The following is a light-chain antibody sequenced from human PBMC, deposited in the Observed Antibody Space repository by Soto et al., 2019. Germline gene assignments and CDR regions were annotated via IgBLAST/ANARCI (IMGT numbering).Light chain of an antibody. CDR1: QGIITY. V-gene: IGKV1-9*01. J-gene: IGKJ4*01. CDR3: QQTRSYPST. Sequence: IQLTQSPSSLSASVGDSVTITCRASQGIITYLAWYQQKPGKAPNLLIYGSSTLQSGVPLRFSGSGSGTDFTLTINSLQAEDFAIYYCQQTRSYPSTFGGGTKVDIK. CDR2: GSS.